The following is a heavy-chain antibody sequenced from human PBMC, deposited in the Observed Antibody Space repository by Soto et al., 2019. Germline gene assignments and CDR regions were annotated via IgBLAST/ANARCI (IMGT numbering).Heavy chain of an antibody. CDR2: IWYDGSNK. CDR1: GFTFSSYG. D-gene: IGHD6-13*01. Sequence: GGSLRLCCAASGFTFSSYGMHWVRQAPGKGLEWVAVIWYDGSNKYYADSVKGRFTISRDNSKKTVYLQMNSLRAEDTAVYYCARDHIALDYWGQGTQVTVSS. J-gene: IGHJ4*02. V-gene: IGHV3-33*01. CDR3: ARDHIALDY.